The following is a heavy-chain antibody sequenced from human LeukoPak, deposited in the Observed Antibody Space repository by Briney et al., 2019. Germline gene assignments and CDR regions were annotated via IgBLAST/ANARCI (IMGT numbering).Heavy chain of an antibody. J-gene: IGHJ3*02. CDR2: IYYSGST. Sequence: SETVSLTCTVSGASVSNNNYYWGWIRQPPGKGLEWIASIYYSGSTYYNPSLKSRVTISVDTSKNHLSLILSSVTAADTAVYYCAPGGYIGYGHAFDIWGQGTMVTVS. V-gene: IGHV4-39*07. CDR3: APGGYIGYGHAFDI. CDR1: GASVSNNNYY. D-gene: IGHD5-12*01.